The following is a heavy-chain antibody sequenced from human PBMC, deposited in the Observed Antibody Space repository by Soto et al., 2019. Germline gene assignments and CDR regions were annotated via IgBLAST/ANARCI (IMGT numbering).Heavy chain of an antibody. J-gene: IGHJ4*02. V-gene: IGHV2-5*02. CDR3: AHIEGGFGEFADY. CDR1: GFSLSTSGVG. D-gene: IGHD3-10*01. Sequence: QITLKESGPTLVKPTQTLTLTCTFSGFSLSTSGVGVGWIRQPPGKALEWLALIYWDDDKRYSPSLKSRLTXPXXXSXXQXXLXXXXXXXXXTXTXYCAHIEGGFGEFADYWGQGTPVTISS. CDR2: IYWDDDK.